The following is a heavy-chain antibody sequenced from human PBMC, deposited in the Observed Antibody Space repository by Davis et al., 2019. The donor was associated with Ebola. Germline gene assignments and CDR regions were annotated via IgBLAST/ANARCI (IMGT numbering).Heavy chain of an antibody. Sequence: GESLKISCAASGFNFRSYGMHWVRQAPDKGLEWVAVIWYDRSRKYYGDSVKGRFTISRDNSNNLLYLQMNSLRAEDTAVYYCAIPDCSGANCYSVYIKNWGQGTLVTVSS. CDR2: IWYDRSRK. D-gene: IGHD2-15*01. J-gene: IGHJ4*02. CDR1: GFNFRSYG. CDR3: AIPDCSGANCYSVYIKN. V-gene: IGHV3-33*01.